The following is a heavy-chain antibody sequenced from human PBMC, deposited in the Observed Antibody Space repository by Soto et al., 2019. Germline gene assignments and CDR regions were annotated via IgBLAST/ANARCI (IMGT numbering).Heavy chain of an antibody. CDR2: IYYSGST. Sequence: QVQLQESGPGLVKPSQTLSLTCTVSGGSISSDDYYWSWIRQHPGKGLEWIGYIYYSGSTYYNPSLKSRVTLSVDTSKNQFSLKLSSVTAADTAVYYCVRAVRSNTASYGSDIWGQGTMVTVSS. J-gene: IGHJ3*02. V-gene: IGHV4-31*03. D-gene: IGHD2-2*01. CDR3: VRAVRSNTASYGSDI. CDR1: GGSISSDDYY.